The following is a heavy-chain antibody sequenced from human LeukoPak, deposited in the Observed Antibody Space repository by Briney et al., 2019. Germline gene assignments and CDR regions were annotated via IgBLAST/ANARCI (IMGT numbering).Heavy chain of an antibody. CDR2: ISAYNGNT. J-gene: IGHJ5*02. V-gene: IGHV1-18*01. CDR1: GYTFTSYG. Sequence: ASVKVSCKASGYTFTSYGISWVRQAPGQGLEWMRWISAYNGNTNYAQKLQGRVTMTTDTSTSTAYMELRSLRSDDTAVYYCARAKRITIFGVVTRSWFDPWGQGTLVTVSS. CDR3: ARAKRITIFGVVTRSWFDP. D-gene: IGHD3-3*01.